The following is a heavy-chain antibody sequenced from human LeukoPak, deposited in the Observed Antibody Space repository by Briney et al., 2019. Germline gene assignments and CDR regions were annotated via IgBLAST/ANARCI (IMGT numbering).Heavy chain of an antibody. CDR2: INTNSGGT. D-gene: IGHD3-22*01. CDR1: GYTFTGYY. Sequence: GASVKVSCKASGYTFTGYYMHWVRQAPGKGLEWMGWINTNSGGTNYAQKFQGRVTMTRDTSISTAYMQLSRLRSDDTAVYYCARDRENYYDSSGYYPDYWGQGTLVTVSS. J-gene: IGHJ4*02. V-gene: IGHV1-2*02. CDR3: ARDRENYYDSSGYYPDY.